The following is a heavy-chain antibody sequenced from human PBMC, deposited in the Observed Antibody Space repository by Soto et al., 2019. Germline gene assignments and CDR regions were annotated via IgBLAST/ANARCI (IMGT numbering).Heavy chain of an antibody. CDR1: GYTLTELS. CDR2: FDPEGGET. J-gene: IGHJ5*02. V-gene: IGHV1-24*01. CDR3: ATDTSTMVRGFFLDYP. D-gene: IGHD3-10*01. Sequence: ASVKVSCKVSGYTLTELSMHWVRQAPGKGLEWMGGFDPEGGETIYAQKFQGRVTMTEDTSTDTAYMELSSLRSEDTAVYYCATDTSTMVRGFFLDYPWGQGTLVTVSS.